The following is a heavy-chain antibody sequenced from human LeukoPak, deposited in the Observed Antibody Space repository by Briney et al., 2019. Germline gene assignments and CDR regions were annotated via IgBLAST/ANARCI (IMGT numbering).Heavy chain of an antibody. CDR3: ARDPFCSGGACYHDY. Sequence: PGGSLRLSCAASGFTFSNYEMNWVRQAPGEGLEWLSYISTSGSTIYYADSAKGRFTISRDNAKNSLYLQMNSLRAEDTAVYYCARDPFCSGGACYHDYWGQGTLVTVSS. V-gene: IGHV3-48*03. J-gene: IGHJ4*02. D-gene: IGHD2-15*01. CDR2: ISTSGSTI. CDR1: GFTFSNYE.